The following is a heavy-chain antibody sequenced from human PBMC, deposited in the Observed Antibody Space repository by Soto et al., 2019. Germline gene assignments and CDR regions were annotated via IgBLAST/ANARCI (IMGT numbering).Heavy chain of an antibody. V-gene: IGHV3-30*04. CDR2: ISYHGKKT. J-gene: IGHJ2*01. Sequence: GGSLRLSCAASGFTFSRDAMHWVRQAPGKGLEWVAVISYHGKKTYYADSVQGRFTISRDNSKSTLYLQMNSLGLEDTAVYYCARDEGYGSNSGWYFDLWGRGTLVTVSS. CDR3: ARDEGYGSNSGWYFDL. CDR1: GFTFSRDA. D-gene: IGHD2-2*01.